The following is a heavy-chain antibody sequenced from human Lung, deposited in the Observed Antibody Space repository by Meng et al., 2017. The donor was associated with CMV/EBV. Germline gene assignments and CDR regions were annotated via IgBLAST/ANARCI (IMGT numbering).Heavy chain of an antibody. CDR3: ARETGSSGWYGPGY. J-gene: IGHJ4*02. CDR2: ISSSSTYI. Sequence: GEXXKISCAASGFNFRTYSMNWVRQAPGKGLEWVSSISSSSTYIYYADSVKGRFTISRDNAKNSLYLQMNSLRAEDTAVYYCARETGSSGWYGPGYWGPGTXVTVSS. CDR1: GFNFRTYS. D-gene: IGHD6-19*01. V-gene: IGHV3-21*01.